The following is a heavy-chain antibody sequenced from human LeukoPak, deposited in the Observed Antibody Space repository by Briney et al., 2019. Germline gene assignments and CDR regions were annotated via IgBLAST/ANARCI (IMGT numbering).Heavy chain of an antibody. D-gene: IGHD1-26*01. CDR3: AKEGGSYYFDY. CDR1: GFTFSSYG. J-gene: IGHJ4*02. V-gene: IGHV3-23*01. CDR2: ISGSGGST. Sequence: GGTLRLSCAASGFTFSSYGMSWVRQAPGKGLEWVSAISGSGGSTYYADSVKGRFTISRDKSKNTLYLQMNSLRAEDTAVYYCAKEGGSYYFDYWGQGTLVTVSS.